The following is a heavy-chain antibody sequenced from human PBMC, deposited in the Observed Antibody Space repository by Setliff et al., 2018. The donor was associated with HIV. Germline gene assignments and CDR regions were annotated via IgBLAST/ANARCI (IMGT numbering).Heavy chain of an antibody. J-gene: IGHJ5*02. CDR2: IIPMFGTA. D-gene: IGHD6-19*01. V-gene: IGHV1-69*05. Sequence: SVKVSCKASGGTFSTYGISWVRQAPGQGLEWMGGIIPMFGTASYAQKLQGRVTMTTDTSTSTAYMELSSLRSEDTAVYYCARDLPYSSGWSWGQGTLVTVSS. CDR3: ARDLPYSSGWS. CDR1: GGTFSTYG.